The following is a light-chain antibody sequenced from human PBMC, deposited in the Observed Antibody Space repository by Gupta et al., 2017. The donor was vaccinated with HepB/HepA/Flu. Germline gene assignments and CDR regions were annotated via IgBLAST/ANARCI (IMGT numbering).Light chain of an antibody. Sequence: QSALTQPASVSGSPGQSITLSCTGTSSDVGSYNLFSWYQQHPGKAPNLQIYEVSKRPSGVSNRFSGSKAGNTASLTISGLQGGDEADYYCCSYAGSSTWGVGGGTKLTVL. V-gene: IGLV2-23*02. J-gene: IGLJ2*01. CDR1: SSDVGSYNL. CDR2: EVS. CDR3: CSYAGSSTWG.